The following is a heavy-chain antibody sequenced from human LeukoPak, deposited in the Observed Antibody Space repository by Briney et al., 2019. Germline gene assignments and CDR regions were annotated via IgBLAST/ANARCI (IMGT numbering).Heavy chain of an antibody. J-gene: IGHJ5*02. CDR1: GYTFTVYY. CDR3: ARDRYCTNGVCYTNWFDR. Sequence: ASVKVSFKASGYTFTVYYMHWVRQAPGQGLEWMGWINPNSGGTNYAQKFQGRVTMTRDTSISTAYMELSRLRSDDTAVYYCARDRYCTNGVCYTNWFDRWGQGTLVTVSS. V-gene: IGHV1-2*02. CDR2: INPNSGGT. D-gene: IGHD2-8*01.